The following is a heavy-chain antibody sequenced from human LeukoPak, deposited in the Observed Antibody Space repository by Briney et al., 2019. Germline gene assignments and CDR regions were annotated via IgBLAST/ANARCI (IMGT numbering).Heavy chain of an antibody. J-gene: IGHJ3*02. CDR1: GFTFCSYG. CDR3: AKDLGYCSSTSCSVAFDI. V-gene: IGHV3-30*02. Sequence: GGSLTLSCAASGFTFCSYGMHWVRQAPGKGLEWVSFIRSDGSITYYADSVKGRFTISRDNSKNTLYLQMNSLRPEDTAVYYCAKDLGYCSSTSCSVAFDIWGQGTMVTVSS. CDR2: IRSDGSIT. D-gene: IGHD2-2*01.